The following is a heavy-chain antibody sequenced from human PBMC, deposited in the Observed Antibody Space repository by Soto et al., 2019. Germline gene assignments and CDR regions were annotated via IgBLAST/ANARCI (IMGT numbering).Heavy chain of an antibody. CDR2: ISGSGGST. V-gene: IGHV3-23*01. D-gene: IGHD3-3*01. J-gene: IGHJ4*02. Sequence: PWGSLRLSCAASGFTFSSYAMSWVRQAPGKGLEWVSAISGSGGSTYYADSVKGRFTISRDNSKNTLYLQMNSLRAEDTAVYYCAKVGRGLRSLDWSSTVNLHFDYWGQGTLVTVSS. CDR3: AKVGRGLRSLDWSSTVNLHFDY. CDR1: GFTFSSYA.